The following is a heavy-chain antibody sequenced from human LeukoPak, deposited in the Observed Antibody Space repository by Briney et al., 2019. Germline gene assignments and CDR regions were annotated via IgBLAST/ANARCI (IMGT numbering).Heavy chain of an antibody. J-gene: IGHJ6*03. Sequence: ASVKVSCKASGYTFTSYAMNWVRQAPGQGLEWMGWINTNTGNPTYAQGFTGRFVFSLDTSVSTAYLQISSLKAEDTAVYYCARGGYRDGSGSPYYYYYYMDVWGKGTTVTVSS. V-gene: IGHV7-4-1*02. D-gene: IGHD3-10*01. CDR1: GYTFTSYA. CDR2: INTNTGNP. CDR3: ARGGYRDGSGSPYYYYYYMDV.